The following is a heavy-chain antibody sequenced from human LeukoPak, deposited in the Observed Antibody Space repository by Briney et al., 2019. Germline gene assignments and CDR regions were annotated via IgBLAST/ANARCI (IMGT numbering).Heavy chain of an antibody. V-gene: IGHV1-2*02. CDR3: ARVLKDGYNNGNFQH. CDR2: INPNSSAT. CDR1: GYTFNGYY. J-gene: IGHJ1*01. D-gene: IGHD5-24*01. Sequence: ASVTVSCKASGYTFNGYYMHWVRQAPGQGLEWMGWINPNSSATNYAQKFQGRVTMTRDTSITTAYMELSRLRSDDTAVYYCARVLKDGYNNGNFQHWGQGTLVTVSS.